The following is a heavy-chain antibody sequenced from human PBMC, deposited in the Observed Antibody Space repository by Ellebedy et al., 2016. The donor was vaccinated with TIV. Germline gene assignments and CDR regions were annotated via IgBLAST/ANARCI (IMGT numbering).Heavy chain of an antibody. CDR3: ARGAAAGFFWYFDL. CDR1: GYTFTSYA. D-gene: IGHD6-13*01. CDR2: INTNTGNP. Sequence: AASVKVSCKASGYTFTSYAMNWVRQAPGQGLEWMGWINTNTGNPTYAQVFTGRFVFSLDTSVSTAYLQISSLKAEDTAVYYCARGAAAGFFWYFDLWGRGTLVTVSS. V-gene: IGHV7-4-1*02. J-gene: IGHJ2*01.